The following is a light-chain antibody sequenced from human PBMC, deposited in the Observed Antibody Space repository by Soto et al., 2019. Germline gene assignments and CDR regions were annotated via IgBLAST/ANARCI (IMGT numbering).Light chain of an antibody. CDR2: DAS. V-gene: IGKV3-11*01. CDR3: QQRSNWLFT. CDR1: QSVSSY. Sequence: EIVLTQSPATLSLSPGERATLSCRASQSVSSYFAWYQQKPGQAPRLLIYDASNRATGIPARFSGSGSGTDFTLTISSLEPEDFAVYYCQQRSNWLFTFGGGTKVEIK. J-gene: IGKJ4*01.